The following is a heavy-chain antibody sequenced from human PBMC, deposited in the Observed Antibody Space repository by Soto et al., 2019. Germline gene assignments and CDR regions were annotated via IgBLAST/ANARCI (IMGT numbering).Heavy chain of an antibody. Sequence: QVQLVESGGGVVQPGRSLRLSCAASGFTFSNCGMHWVRQAPGKGLEWVAVISYDGSNKYYADSVKGRFTISRDNSKNTLYLQMNSLRAEDTAVYYCARDRELGYCSSTSCYSFDYWGQGTLVTVSS. CDR2: ISYDGSNK. V-gene: IGHV3-30*03. CDR3: ARDRELGYCSSTSCYSFDY. D-gene: IGHD2-2*01. J-gene: IGHJ4*02. CDR1: GFTFSNCG.